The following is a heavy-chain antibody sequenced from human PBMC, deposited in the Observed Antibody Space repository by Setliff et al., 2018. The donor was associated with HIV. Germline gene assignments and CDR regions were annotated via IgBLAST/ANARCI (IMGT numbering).Heavy chain of an antibody. CDR1: GYSFTIYW. Sequence: GESLKISCKASGYSFTIYWIGWVRQMPGKGLEWMGVIYPGDSDTRYSPSFQGQVTIPADKSITTAYVQWSSLKASDTAMYYCATWTRAETSENFQHWGQGTLVTVSS. D-gene: IGHD4-17*01. CDR3: ATWTRAETSENFQH. J-gene: IGHJ1*01. CDR2: IYPGDSDT. V-gene: IGHV5-51*01.